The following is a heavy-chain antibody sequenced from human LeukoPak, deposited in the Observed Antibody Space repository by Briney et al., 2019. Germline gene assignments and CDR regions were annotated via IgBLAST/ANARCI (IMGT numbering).Heavy chain of an antibody. Sequence: ASVKVSCKASGYTFTSYGVNWVRQATGQGLEWMGWMNPNSGNTGYAQKFQGRVTMTRNTSISAAYMELSSLRSEDTAVYYCAKRYCSSTSCYFGYWGQGTLVTVSS. CDR3: AKRYCSSTSCYFGY. D-gene: IGHD2-2*01. CDR2: MNPNSGNT. CDR1: GYTFTSYG. V-gene: IGHV1-8*01. J-gene: IGHJ4*02.